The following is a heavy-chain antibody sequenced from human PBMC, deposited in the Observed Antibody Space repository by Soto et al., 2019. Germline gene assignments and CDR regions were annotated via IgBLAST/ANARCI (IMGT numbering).Heavy chain of an antibody. D-gene: IGHD2-15*01. CDR2: ISSSGSSI. CDR1: GCTFSSYE. J-gene: IGHJ4*02. V-gene: IGHV3-48*03. CDR3: ARDTWAGGGSLPFEY. Sequence: LRQSCAASGCTFSSYEMNWIHQAPGKGLEWVSYISSSGSSIYYADSVKGRFTISRDNAKNSVYLQMNSLRAEDTAVYYCARDTWAGGGSLPFEYWGQGTLVTVSP.